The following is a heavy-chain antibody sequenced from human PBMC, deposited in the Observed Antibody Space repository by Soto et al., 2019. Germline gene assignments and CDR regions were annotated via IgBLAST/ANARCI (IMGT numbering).Heavy chain of an antibody. V-gene: IGHV1-69*04. CDR1: GDTFNFYS. J-gene: IGHJ4*02. D-gene: IGHD3-10*01. CDR3: ATSYGSGYRAFDY. CDR2: VNPIVSMS. Sequence: QVQLVQSGAEVKRPGSSVKVSCKASGDTFNFYSINWVRQAPGLGLEWMGRVNPIVSMSNYAQRFQGRVTMAGDKSTSTAYMELSGLRSEDTAIYYCATSYGSGYRAFDYWGQGALVTVSS.